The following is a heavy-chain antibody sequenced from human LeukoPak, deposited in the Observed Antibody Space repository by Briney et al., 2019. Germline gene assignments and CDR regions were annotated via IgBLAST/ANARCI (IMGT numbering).Heavy chain of an antibody. CDR3: ARGFRGDNFDY. J-gene: IGHJ4*02. CDR2: MYHSGST. CDR1: GDSIKSSSYY. D-gene: IGHD7-27*01. Sequence: PSETLSLTCPVSGDSIKSSSYYWAWVRQPPGKGLEWIGTMYHSGSTNYNPSLKSRVTISVDTSKNQFSLKLSSVTAADTAVYFCARGFRGDNFDYWGQGTLVTVSS. V-gene: IGHV4-39*07.